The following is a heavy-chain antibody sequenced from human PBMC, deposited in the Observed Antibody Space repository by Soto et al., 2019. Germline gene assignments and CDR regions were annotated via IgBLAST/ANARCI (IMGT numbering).Heavy chain of an antibody. J-gene: IGHJ5*02. V-gene: IGHV1-18*01. Sequence: DSVKVSCKASGYTFTSYGISWVRQAPGQGLEWMGWISAYNGNTNYAQKLQGRVTMTTDTSTSTAYMELRSLRSDDTAVYYCAVILAGAAGTDYWFDPWGQGTRVTVSS. D-gene: IGHD6-13*01. CDR1: GYTFTSYG. CDR2: ISAYNGNT. CDR3: AVILAGAAGTDYWFDP.